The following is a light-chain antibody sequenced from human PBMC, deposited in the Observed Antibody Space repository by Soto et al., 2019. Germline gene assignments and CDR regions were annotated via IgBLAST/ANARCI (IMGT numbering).Light chain of an antibody. J-gene: IGLJ2*01. CDR3: SSYSGSNNVV. Sequence: QSALTQPPSASGSPGQSVTISCTGTSSDDGGYNYVSWYQHHPGKAPKLMVYEVTKRPSGVPNRFSGSTSANTASLTVSGLQAEDEAAYYCSSYSGSNNVVFGGGTKLTVL. CDR1: SSDDGGYNY. V-gene: IGLV2-8*01. CDR2: EVT.